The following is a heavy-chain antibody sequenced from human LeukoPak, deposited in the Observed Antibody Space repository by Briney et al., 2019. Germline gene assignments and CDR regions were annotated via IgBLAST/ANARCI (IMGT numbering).Heavy chain of an antibody. J-gene: IGHJ4*02. V-gene: IGHV4-59*01. CDR3: ARSTTVLWFGELPLLDY. CDR2: IYYSGST. D-gene: IGHD3-10*01. CDR1: GGSISSYY. Sequence: SETLSLTCTVSGGSISSYYWSWIRQPPGKGLEWIGYIYYSGSTNYNPSLKSRVTISVDTSKNQFSLKLSSVTAADTAVYYCARSTTVLWFGELPLLDYWGQGTLVTVSS.